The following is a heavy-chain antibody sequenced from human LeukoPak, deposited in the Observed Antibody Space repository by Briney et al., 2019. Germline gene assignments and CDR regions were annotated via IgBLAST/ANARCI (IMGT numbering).Heavy chain of an antibody. D-gene: IGHD6-6*01. V-gene: IGHV4-59*08. CDR2: ISETGST. J-gene: IGHJ4*02. CDR1: GGSISGYY. Sequence: PSETLALTCTVSGGSISGYYWGWMGQRPGRGLQWIGFISETGSTDYNPPLERRITMSVDNSRNQVSLRVRYATAADTAIYYCARHRRKYTREYHFDSWGQGILVSVSS. CDR3: ARHRRKYTREYHFDS.